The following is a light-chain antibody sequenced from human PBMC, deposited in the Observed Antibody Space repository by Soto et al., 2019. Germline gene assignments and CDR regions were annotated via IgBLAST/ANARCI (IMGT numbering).Light chain of an antibody. CDR1: SGHSSYA. CDR2: LNSAGSH. J-gene: IGLJ3*02. V-gene: IGLV4-69*01. CDR3: QTWGTGPWV. Sequence: QPVLTQSPSASASLGASVKLTCTLSSGHSSYAIAWHQQQPEKGPRYLMKLNSAGSHSKGDGIPDRFSGSSSGAERYLTISSLQSEDEADYYCQTWGTGPWVFGGGTQLTVL.